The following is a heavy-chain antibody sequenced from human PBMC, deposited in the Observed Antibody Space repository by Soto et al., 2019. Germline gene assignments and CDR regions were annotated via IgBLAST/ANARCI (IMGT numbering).Heavy chain of an antibody. V-gene: IGHV5-51*01. D-gene: IGHD3-22*01. CDR2: IYPEDSET. CDR3: DSSPYYGHNWFDP. CDR1: GYSFTNYW. J-gene: IGHJ5*02. Sequence: PGASLKISCKGSGYSFTNYWIGRVRQMPGKDLEWIGIIYPEDSETRYSPSFQGLVTISVDKSISTDYLQWNSLQASDTATYYFDSSPYYGHNWFDPWGQGTRVTVSS.